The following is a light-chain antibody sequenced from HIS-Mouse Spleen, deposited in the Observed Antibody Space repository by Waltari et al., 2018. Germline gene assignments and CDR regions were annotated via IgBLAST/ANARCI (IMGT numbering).Light chain of an antibody. CDR3: QQLNSYPPT. J-gene: IGKJ1*01. V-gene: IGKV1-9*01. CDR1: QGISSY. Sequence: DIQFTQSPSFLSASVGDRVTNTCRASQGISSYLAWYQQKPGKAPKLLIYAASTLQSGVPSRFSGSGSGTEFTLTISSLQPEDFATYYCQQLNSYPPTFGQGTKVEIK. CDR2: AAS.